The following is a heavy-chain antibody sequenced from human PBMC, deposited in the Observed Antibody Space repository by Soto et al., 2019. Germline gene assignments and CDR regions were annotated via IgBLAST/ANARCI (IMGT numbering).Heavy chain of an antibody. CDR3: ARIKWGLDYYNGMDV. J-gene: IGHJ6*04. D-gene: IGHD1-26*01. Sequence: ASVKVSCKSSGYSVSDYFIQWVRQAPGQGLEWVAWINPKSAATNYAKKFQGRVSLTWDTSFSTAYMELTRLRPDDTAVYYCARIKWGLDYYNGMDVWGKGTTVPVSS. CDR2: INPKSAAT. V-gene: IGHV1-2*02. CDR1: GYSVSDYF.